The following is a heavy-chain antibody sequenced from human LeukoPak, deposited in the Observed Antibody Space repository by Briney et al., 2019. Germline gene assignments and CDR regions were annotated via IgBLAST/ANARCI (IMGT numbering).Heavy chain of an antibody. CDR2: ISSSSSYI. CDR3: ARDKSGDYYFDY. V-gene: IGHV3-21*01. CDR1: GFTFSSYS. Sequence: GGSLRLSCAASGFTFSSYSMNWVRQAPGKGLEWVSSISSSSSYIYYADSVKGRFTISRGNAKNSLYLQMNSLRAEDTAVYYCARDKSGDYYFDYWGQGTLVTVSS. J-gene: IGHJ4*02. D-gene: IGHD4-17*01.